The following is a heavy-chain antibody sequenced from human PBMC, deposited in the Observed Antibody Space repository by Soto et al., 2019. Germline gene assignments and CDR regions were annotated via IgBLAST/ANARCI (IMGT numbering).Heavy chain of an antibody. D-gene: IGHD3-3*01. Sequence: PGGSLRLSCTASGFNFRSYAMSWVRQAPGKGLEWVSIISSNGESTYHTDATYYADSVRGRFSISRDNSKNTLSLQMNSLRADDTGVYYCARRPENVWSGYPEAFDYWGPGTLVTVSS. CDR1: GFNFRSYA. CDR3: ARRPENVWSGYPEAFDY. V-gene: IGHV3-23*01. CDR2: ISSNGESTYHTDAT. J-gene: IGHJ4*02.